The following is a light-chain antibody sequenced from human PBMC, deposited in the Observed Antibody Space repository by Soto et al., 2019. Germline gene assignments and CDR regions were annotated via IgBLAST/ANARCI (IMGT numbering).Light chain of an antibody. CDR2: WAS. J-gene: IGKJ2*01. V-gene: IGKV4-1*01. Sequence: DIVMTQSPDSLAVSLGERATINCKSSQSVLYSSNNKNYLAWYQQKPGQPPKLLIYWASTRESGVPDRFSGSGSGTDITLTICSLQAEDVAVYYCQQYYSTPLTFGQGAKLEIK. CDR3: QQYYSTPLT. CDR1: QSVLYSSNNKNY.